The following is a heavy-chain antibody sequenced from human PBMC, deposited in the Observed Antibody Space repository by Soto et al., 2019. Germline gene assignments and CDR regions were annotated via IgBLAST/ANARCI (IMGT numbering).Heavy chain of an antibody. J-gene: IGHJ3*02. CDR2: ISGSGGST. Sequence: GGSLRLSCAASGFTFSSYAMSWVRQAPGKGLEWVSAISGSGGSTYYADSVKGQFTISRDNSKNTLYLQMNSLRAEDTAVYYCAKSVVVPAAVGPDAFDIWGQGTMVTVSS. V-gene: IGHV3-23*01. CDR3: AKSVVVPAAVGPDAFDI. CDR1: GFTFSSYA. D-gene: IGHD2-2*01.